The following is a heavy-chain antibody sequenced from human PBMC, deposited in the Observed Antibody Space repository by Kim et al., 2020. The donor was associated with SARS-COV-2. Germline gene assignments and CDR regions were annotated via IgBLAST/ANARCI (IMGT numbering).Heavy chain of an antibody. CDR2: INSNGANT. J-gene: IGHJ6*02. V-gene: IGHV3-20*04. CDR1: GFTFEDYG. D-gene: IGHD3-9*01. Sequence: GGSLRLSCAASGFTFEDYGMTWVRQSRGKGLEWVAGINSNGANTGYADSVKGRFTISRVNAKKSLYLQMDSLTADDTALYYCARRLRNFNSLDIWGPGTTVIVSS. CDR3: ARRLRNFNSLDI.